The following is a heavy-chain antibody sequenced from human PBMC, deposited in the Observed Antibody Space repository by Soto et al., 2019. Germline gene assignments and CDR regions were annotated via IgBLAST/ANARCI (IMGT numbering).Heavy chain of an antibody. V-gene: IGHV3-30-3*01. CDR1: GFTFSSYA. CDR2: ISYDGSNK. J-gene: IGHJ2*01. CDR3: ARAWHYGSGIGWYFDL. D-gene: IGHD3-10*01. Sequence: QVQLVESGGGVVQPGRSRRLSCAASGFTFSSYAMHWVRQAPGKGLEWVAVISYDGSNKYYADSVEGRFTISRDNYKNTLYLQMNSLTAEDTAVYYCARAWHYGSGIGWYFDLWGRGTLVTVSS.